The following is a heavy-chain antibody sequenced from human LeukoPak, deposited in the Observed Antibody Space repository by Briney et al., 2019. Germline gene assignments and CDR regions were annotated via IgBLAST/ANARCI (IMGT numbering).Heavy chain of an antibody. J-gene: IGHJ4*02. CDR3: ARDVATSY. V-gene: IGHV3-21*01. D-gene: IGHD5-12*01. CDR1: GFTFSSYW. CDR2: ISSSSSYI. Sequence: PGGSLRLSCAASGFTFSSYWMHWVRQAPGKGLEWVSSISSSSSYIYYADSVKGRFTISRDNAKNSLYLQMNSLRAEGTAVYYCARDVATSYWGQGTLVTVSS.